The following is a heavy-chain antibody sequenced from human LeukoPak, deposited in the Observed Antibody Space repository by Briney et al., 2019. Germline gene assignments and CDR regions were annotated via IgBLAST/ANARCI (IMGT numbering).Heavy chain of an antibody. CDR3: AKGIAAAGTLYYYYGMDV. CDR2: ISGSGGST. V-gene: IGHV3-23*01. Sequence: GGSLRLSCAASGFTVSSNYMSWVRQAPGKGLEWVSAISGSGGSTYYADSVKGRFTISRDNSKNTLYLQMNSLRAEDTAVYYCAKGIAAAGTLYYYYGMDVWGQGTTVTVSS. D-gene: IGHD6-13*01. CDR1: GFTVSSNY. J-gene: IGHJ6*02.